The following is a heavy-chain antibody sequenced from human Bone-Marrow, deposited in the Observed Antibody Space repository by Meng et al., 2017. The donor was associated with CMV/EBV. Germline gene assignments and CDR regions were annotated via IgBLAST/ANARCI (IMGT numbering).Heavy chain of an antibody. D-gene: IGHD2-2*01. V-gene: IGHV3-21*01. J-gene: IGHJ4*02. CDR3: AREYQLLPFDY. CDR2: ISSSSSYI. CDR1: GFTVSSNY. Sequence: GGSLRLSCAASGFTVSSNYMSWVRQAPGKGLEWVSSISSSSSYIYYADSVKGRFTISRDNAKNTLYLQMNSLRAEDTAVYYCAREYQLLPFDYWGQGTLVTVSS.